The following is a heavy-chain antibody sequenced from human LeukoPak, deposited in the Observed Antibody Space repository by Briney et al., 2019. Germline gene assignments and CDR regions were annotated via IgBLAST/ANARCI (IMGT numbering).Heavy chain of an antibody. J-gene: IGHJ5*02. Sequence: SQTLSLTCAISGDSVSSNSAAWNWIRQSPSRGLEWLGRTYYRSKWYNDYAVSVKSRITINPDTSKNQFSLQLNSVTPEDTAVYYCARVYYDFWSGYYTRVVGFDPWGQGTLVTVSS. CDR2: TYYRSKWYN. V-gene: IGHV6-1*01. CDR1: GDSVSSNSAA. CDR3: ARVYYDFWSGYYTRVVGFDP. D-gene: IGHD3-3*01.